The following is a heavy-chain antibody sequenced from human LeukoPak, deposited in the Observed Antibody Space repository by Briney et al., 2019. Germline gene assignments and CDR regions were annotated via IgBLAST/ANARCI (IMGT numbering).Heavy chain of an antibody. V-gene: IGHV1-69*13. J-gene: IGHJ4*02. D-gene: IGHD1-26*01. CDR2: IIPIFGTA. CDR3: ARETSVGAPDY. Sequence: ASVKVSCKASGGTFSNYAISWVRQAPGQGLEWMGGIIPIFGTANYAQKFQGRVTITADESTSTAYMELSSLRSEDTAVYYCARETSVGAPDYWGQGTLVTVSS. CDR1: GGTFSNYA.